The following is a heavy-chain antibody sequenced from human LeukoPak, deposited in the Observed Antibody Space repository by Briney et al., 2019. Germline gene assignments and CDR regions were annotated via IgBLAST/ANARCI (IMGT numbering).Heavy chain of an antibody. CDR1: GGSISSYD. J-gene: IGHJ6*03. D-gene: IGHD2-15*01. CDR2: IYYSGST. CDR3: ARVRVNCSGGSCYYYMDV. Sequence: SETLSLTCTVSGGSISSYDWSWIRQPPGKGLEWIGYIYYSGSTNYNPSLKSRVTISVDTSKNQFSLKLSSVTAADTAVYYCARVRVNCSGGSCYYYMDVWGKGTTVTVSS. V-gene: IGHV4-59*01.